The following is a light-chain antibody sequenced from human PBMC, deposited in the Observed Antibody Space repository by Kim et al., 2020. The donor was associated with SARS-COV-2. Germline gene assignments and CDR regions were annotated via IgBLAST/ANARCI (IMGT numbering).Light chain of an antibody. CDR2: GTP. CDR3: EQYGTSQWT. CDR1: QTVITAT. Sequence: PEERATPSPRAPQTVITATSYSYPQKHRQAPRLVIYGTPTGAPGTPDRFSGTGSGTDFSLTTTRLEPEDIAVYYCEQYGTSQWTFGQGTKVEIK. V-gene: IGKV3-20*01. J-gene: IGKJ1*01.